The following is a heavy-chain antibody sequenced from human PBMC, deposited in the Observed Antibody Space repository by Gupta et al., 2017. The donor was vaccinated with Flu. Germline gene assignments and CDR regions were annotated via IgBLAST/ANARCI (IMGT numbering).Heavy chain of an antibody. CDR2: IYYSGSA. J-gene: IGHJ5*02. CDR1: GGSISSSSYY. CDR3: ARRGRAERQFVSGYNWFDP. D-gene: IGHD3-10*01. Sequence: QLQLQESGPGLVKPSEPLSLTCTVSGGSISSSSYYWGWIRQPPGKGLEWIGSIYYSGSAYYNPSLKSRVTISVDTSKNQFSLKLSSVTAADTAVYYCARRGRAERQFVSGYNWFDPWGQGTLVTVSS. V-gene: IGHV4-39*01.